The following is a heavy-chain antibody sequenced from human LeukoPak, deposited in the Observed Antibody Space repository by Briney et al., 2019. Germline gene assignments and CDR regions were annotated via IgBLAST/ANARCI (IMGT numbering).Heavy chain of an antibody. CDR1: GYTFTNYG. V-gene: IGHV1-18*01. J-gene: IGHJ3*02. CDR2: ISAYNGNT. Sequence: GASVKVSCKASGYTFTNYGFNWVRQAPGQGLEWMGWISAYNGNTNYAQKLQGRVTMTTDTSTTTAYMELRSLRSDDTAVYYCARGVLPAAMRGVGDAFDIWGQGTMVTVSS. D-gene: IGHD2-2*01. CDR3: ARGVLPAAMRGVGDAFDI.